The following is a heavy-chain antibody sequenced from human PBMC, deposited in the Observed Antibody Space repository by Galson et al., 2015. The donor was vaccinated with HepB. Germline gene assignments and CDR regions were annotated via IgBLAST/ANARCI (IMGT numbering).Heavy chain of an antibody. Sequence: SLRLSCAASGFTFSSYAMHWVRQAPGKGLEWVAVISYDGSNKYYADSVKGRFTISRDNSKNTLYLQMNSLRAEDTAVYYCAREPHEWELLVLDYWGQGTLVTVSS. V-gene: IGHV3-30*04. CDR1: GFTFSSYA. CDR3: AREPHEWELLVLDY. D-gene: IGHD1-26*01. CDR2: ISYDGSNK. J-gene: IGHJ4*02.